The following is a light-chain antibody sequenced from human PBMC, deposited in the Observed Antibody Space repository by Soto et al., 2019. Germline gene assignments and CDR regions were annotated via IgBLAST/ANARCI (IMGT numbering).Light chain of an antibody. J-gene: IGKJ3*01. CDR2: AAS. Sequence: DIQMTQSPSSLSASVGDRVTITCRASQSISTYLNWYQQKAGKAPKVMIHAASSLQSGVPPRFSGSGSGTDFTLTISSLQPEDFGSYYCQQSYSTQFTFAHGTKVDIK. CDR1: QSISTY. V-gene: IGKV1-39*01. CDR3: QQSYSTQFT.